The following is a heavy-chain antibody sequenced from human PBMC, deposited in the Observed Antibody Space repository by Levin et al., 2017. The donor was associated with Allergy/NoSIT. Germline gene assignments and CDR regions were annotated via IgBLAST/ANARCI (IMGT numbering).Heavy chain of an antibody. CDR2: ISSSGSTI. CDR3: ARDHYSTSSIRSWSGAFDI. D-gene: IGHD6-6*01. J-gene: IGHJ3*02. Sequence: GESLKISCAASGFTFSDYYMNWIRQAPGKGLEWVSFISSSGSTIYYADSVRGRFTISRDNAGNSLYLQMNSLRAEDTAVYYCARDHYSTSSIRSWSGAFDIWGQGTMVTVSS. CDR1: GFTFSDYY. V-gene: IGHV3-11*01.